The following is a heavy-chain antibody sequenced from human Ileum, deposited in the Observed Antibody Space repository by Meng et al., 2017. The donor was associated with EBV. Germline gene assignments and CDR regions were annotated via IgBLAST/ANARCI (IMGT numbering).Heavy chain of an antibody. CDR2: IDQSGYT. D-gene: IGHD4-23*01. Sequence: QVRRQQWGTGLLKPSETLSLPCAVYGGSFNDYYWTWLRQPPGKGLEWIGEIDQSGYTKFNPSLSSRATISRDTSNNQFSLRLNSVTAADTALYYCARYGRCNGNSFYCFDPWGQGTLVTVSS. CDR1: GGSFNDYY. V-gene: IGHV4-34*01. CDR3: ARYGRCNGNSFYCFDP. J-gene: IGHJ5*02.